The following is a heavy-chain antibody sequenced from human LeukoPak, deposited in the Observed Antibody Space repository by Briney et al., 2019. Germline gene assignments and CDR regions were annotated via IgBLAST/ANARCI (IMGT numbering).Heavy chain of an antibody. CDR2: IRYDGSNK. V-gene: IGHV3-30*02. Sequence: GGSLRLSCAASGFTFSSYAMHWVRQAPGKGLEWVAFIRYDGSNKYYADSVKGRFTISRDNSKNTLYLQMNSLRAEDTAVYYCAKGARVVPPTTPFDYWGQGTLVTVSS. J-gene: IGHJ4*02. D-gene: IGHD2-2*01. CDR1: GFTFSSYA. CDR3: AKGARVVPPTTPFDY.